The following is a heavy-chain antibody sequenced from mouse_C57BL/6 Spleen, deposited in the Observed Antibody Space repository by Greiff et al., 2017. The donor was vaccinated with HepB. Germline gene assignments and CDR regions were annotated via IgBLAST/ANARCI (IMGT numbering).Heavy chain of an antibody. CDR3: TRDHYYGSSLDY. D-gene: IGHD1-1*01. Sequence: VQLKQSGAELVRPGASVTLSCKASGYTFTDYEMHWVKQTPVHGLEWIGAIDPETGGTAYNQKFKGKAILTADKSSSTAYMELRSLTSEDSAVYYCTRDHYYGSSLDYWGQGTTLTVSS. J-gene: IGHJ2*01. CDR1: GYTFTDYE. V-gene: IGHV1-15*01. CDR2: IDPETGGT.